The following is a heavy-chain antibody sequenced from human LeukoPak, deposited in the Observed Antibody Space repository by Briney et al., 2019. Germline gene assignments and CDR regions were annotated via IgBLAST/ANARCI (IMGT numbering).Heavy chain of an antibody. J-gene: IGHJ4*02. CDR1: GFTFSSYA. V-gene: IGHV3-30-3*01. CDR3: ARGLYYYDSSGLGY. CDR2: ISYDGSNK. D-gene: IGHD3-22*01. Sequence: GGSLRLSCAASGFTFSSYAMHRVRQAPGKGLEWVAVISYDGSNKYYADSVKGRFTISRDNSKNTLYLQMNSLRAEDTAVYYCARGLYYYDSSGLGYWGQGTLVTVSS.